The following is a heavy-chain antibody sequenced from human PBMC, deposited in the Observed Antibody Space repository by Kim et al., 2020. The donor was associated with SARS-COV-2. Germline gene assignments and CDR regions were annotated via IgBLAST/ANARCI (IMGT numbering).Heavy chain of an antibody. V-gene: IGHV3-33*05. CDR2: ISYDGSNK. CDR3: ARGGSSWYRYFDY. Sequence: GGSLRLSCAASGFTFSSYGMHWVRQAPGKGLEWVAVISYDGSNKYYADSVKGRFTISRDNSKNTLYLQMNSLRAEDTAVYYCARGGSSWYRYFDYWGQGTLVTVSS. D-gene: IGHD6-13*01. CDR1: GFTFSSYG. J-gene: IGHJ4*02.